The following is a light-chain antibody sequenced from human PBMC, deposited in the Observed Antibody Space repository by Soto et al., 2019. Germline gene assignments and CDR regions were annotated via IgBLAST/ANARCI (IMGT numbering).Light chain of an antibody. V-gene: IGKV1-5*03. Sequence: DIQMTQSPSTLSASVGDRVTITCRASQSISSGLAWYQQKPGQAPKVLIYKASRLQSGVPSRFSGSGYGTEFTLTISSLPPDDSATYYCQQYNDYWTFGQGTKVAIQ. CDR3: QQYNDYWT. CDR1: QSISSG. J-gene: IGKJ1*01. CDR2: KAS.